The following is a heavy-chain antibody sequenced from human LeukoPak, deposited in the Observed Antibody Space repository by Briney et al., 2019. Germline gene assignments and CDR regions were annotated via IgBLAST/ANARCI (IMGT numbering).Heavy chain of an antibody. D-gene: IGHD5-12*01. CDR2: IYGGGST. CDR3: ARGSGYSGYGFDY. V-gene: IGHV3-53*01. J-gene: IGHJ4*02. Sequence: PGGSLRLSCVASGFTVSSNYMSWVRQAPGKGLEWVSVIYGGGSTKYAVSVKGRFTTSKDNSKNTLYLQMNSLRAEDTAVYYCARGSGYSGYGFDYWGQGTLVTVSS. CDR1: GFTVSSNY.